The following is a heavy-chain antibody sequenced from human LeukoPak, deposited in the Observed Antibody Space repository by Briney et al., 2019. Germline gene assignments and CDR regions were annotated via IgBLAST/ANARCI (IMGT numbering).Heavy chain of an antibody. CDR2: IYYSGST. Sequence: PSETLSLTCTVSGGSISSYYWSWIRQPPGKGLEWIGYIYYSGSTNYNPSLKSRVTISVDTSKNQFSLKLSPVTAADTAVYYCARGRGSSSPWGYFDYWGQGTLVTVSS. V-gene: IGHV4-59*08. J-gene: IGHJ4*02. CDR3: ARGRGSSSPWGYFDY. D-gene: IGHD6-13*01. CDR1: GGSISSYY.